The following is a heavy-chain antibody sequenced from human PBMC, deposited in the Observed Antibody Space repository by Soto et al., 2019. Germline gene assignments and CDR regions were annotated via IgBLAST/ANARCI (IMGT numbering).Heavy chain of an antibody. J-gene: IGHJ6*04. CDR3: AKAPSIDVVVIVMDV. D-gene: IGHD2-21*01. CDR2: ISWNSGSI. Sequence: GGSLRLSCAASGFTFDDYAMHWVRQAPGKGLEWVSGISWNSGSIGYADSVKGRFTISRDNAKNSLYLQMNSLRAEDTALYYCAKAPSIDVVVIVMDVWGKGTTVTVSS. CDR1: GFTFDDYA. V-gene: IGHV3-9*01.